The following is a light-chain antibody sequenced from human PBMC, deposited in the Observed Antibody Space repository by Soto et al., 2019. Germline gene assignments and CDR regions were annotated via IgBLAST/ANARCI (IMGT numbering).Light chain of an antibody. V-gene: IGLV2-14*01. CDR3: SSYTGSSTPV. CDR1: SSDVGGYNY. Sequence: QSALTQPASVSGSPGQSITISCTGTSSDVGGYNYVSWYQHHPGKAPKLMIYEVSNRPSGVSNRCSGSKSGNTASLTISGLPAEDEADYYCSSYTGSSTPVFGGGTKVTVL. J-gene: IGLJ3*02. CDR2: EVS.